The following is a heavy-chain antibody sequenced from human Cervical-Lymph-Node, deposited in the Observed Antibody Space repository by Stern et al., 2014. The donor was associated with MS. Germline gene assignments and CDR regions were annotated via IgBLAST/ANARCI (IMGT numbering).Heavy chain of an antibody. V-gene: IGHV3-30*03. CDR1: GFRFSSYG. J-gene: IGHJ4*02. CDR2: ISYDGSNT. CDR3: VTGRGYMSGXXXXDY. D-gene: IGHD5-18*01. Sequence: VQLVESGGGVVQPGRSLRLSCEASGFRFSSYGIHSVRQAPGKGLEWVAVISYDGSNTHYGVSVKGRFTISRDNSKNMLFLHMNSLSAEDTAVYYCVTGRGYMSGXXXXDYWGQGALVTVTS.